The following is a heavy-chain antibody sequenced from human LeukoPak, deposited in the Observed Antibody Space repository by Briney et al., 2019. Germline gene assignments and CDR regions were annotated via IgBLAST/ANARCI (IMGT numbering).Heavy chain of an antibody. Sequence: PSETLSLTCTVSGDSITSYYWGWIRQPPGKGLEWIGSIYYSGSTYYNPSLKSRVTISVDTSKNQFSLKLSSVTAADTAVYYCARRGSRLSGSYSLVAFDIWGQGTMVTVSS. CDR1: GDSITSYY. D-gene: IGHD1-26*01. V-gene: IGHV4-39*01. CDR2: IYYSGST. J-gene: IGHJ3*02. CDR3: ARRGSRLSGSYSLVAFDI.